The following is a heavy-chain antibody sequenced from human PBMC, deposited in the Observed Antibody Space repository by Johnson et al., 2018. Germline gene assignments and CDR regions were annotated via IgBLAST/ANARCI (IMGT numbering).Heavy chain of an antibody. CDR3: ATYRQPYSSGWYLDY. D-gene: IGHD6-19*01. V-gene: IGHV5-51*03. Sequence: VQLVESGAEVKKPGESLKISCKGSGYSFTSYWIGWVRQMPGKGLEWMGIIYPGDSDTRYSPSFQGQVTISADKSISTAYLQWSSLKASDTAMYYCATYRQPYSSGWYLDYWGQGTLVTVSS. J-gene: IGHJ4*02. CDR2: IYPGDSDT. CDR1: GYSFTSYW.